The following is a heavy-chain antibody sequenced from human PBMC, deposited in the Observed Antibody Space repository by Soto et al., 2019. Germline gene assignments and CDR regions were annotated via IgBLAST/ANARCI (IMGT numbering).Heavy chain of an antibody. Sequence: QVLLQESGPGQVKPSETLSLTCTVSGGSIGSYHWSWVRQPPGKGLEWIASVYYTGTTNYNPSLGSRVTSSIDAPENQISLKLTSVTAADTAFYYCARDTVLTGMFDLWGQGTLVTVSS. CDR2: VYYTGTT. D-gene: IGHD4-17*01. V-gene: IGHV4-59*01. J-gene: IGHJ5*02. CDR3: ARDTVLTGMFDL. CDR1: GGSIGSYH.